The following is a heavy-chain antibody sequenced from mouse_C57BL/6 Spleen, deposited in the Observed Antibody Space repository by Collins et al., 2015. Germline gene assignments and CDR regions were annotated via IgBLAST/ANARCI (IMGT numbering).Heavy chain of an antibody. D-gene: IGHD1-1*01. J-gene: IGHJ3*01. V-gene: IGHV14-4*01. CDR3: TSYYGSRYDWFAY. Sequence: EVQLQQSGPALVRPGASVKLSCTASGFNIKDDYMHWVKQRPEQGLEWIGWIDPENGDTEYASKFQGKATITADTSSNTAYPQLSSLTSEDTAVYYCTSYYGSRYDWFAYWGQGTLVTVSA. CDR1: GFNIKDDY. CDR2: IDPENGDT.